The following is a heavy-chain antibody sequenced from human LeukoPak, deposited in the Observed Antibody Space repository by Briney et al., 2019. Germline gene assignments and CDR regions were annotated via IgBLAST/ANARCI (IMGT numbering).Heavy chain of an antibody. CDR2: IYYSGST. D-gene: IGHD3-10*01. J-gene: IGHJ6*02. CDR1: GGSISSYY. Sequence: PSETLSLTCTVSGGSISSYYWSWIRQPPGKGLEWIGYIYYSGSTNYNPSLKSRATISVDTSKNQFSLKLSTVTAADTAVYYCARGVRGVTPPRYYYYYGMDVWGQGTTVTVSS. CDR3: ARGVRGVTPPRYYYYYGMDV. V-gene: IGHV4-59*01.